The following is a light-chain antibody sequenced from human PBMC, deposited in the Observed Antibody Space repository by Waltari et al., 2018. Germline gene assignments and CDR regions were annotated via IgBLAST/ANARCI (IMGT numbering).Light chain of an antibody. J-gene: IGKJ4*01. V-gene: IGKV1-17*03. CDR1: QGINNY. Sequence: DIQMTQSPSAMSASVVDRVTITCRASQGINNYLAWFQQGPGKVPKRLLYATSTLESGVPSRFSGSGSGTEFTLTISSLQPEDFATYYCLQYNDYPFTFGGGTKVEIK. CDR3: LQYNDYPFT. CDR2: ATS.